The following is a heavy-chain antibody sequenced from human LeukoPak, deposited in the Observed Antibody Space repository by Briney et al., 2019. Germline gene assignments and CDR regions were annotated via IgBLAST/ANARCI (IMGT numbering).Heavy chain of an antibody. V-gene: IGHV3-21*04. CDR2: ISSSSSYI. J-gene: IGHJ4*02. CDR3: AVGSYLGRNFDY. Sequence: GGSLRLSCAASGSSFRDYTMNWVRQAPGKGLEWVASISSSSSYIYFANSVRGRFTISRDNAKNSLYLQMNSLRAEDTAVYYSAVGSYLGRNFDYWGQGTLVTVSS. CDR1: GSSFRDYT. D-gene: IGHD1-26*01.